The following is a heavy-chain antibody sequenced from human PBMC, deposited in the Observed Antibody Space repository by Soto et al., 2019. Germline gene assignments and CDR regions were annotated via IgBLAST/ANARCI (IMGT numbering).Heavy chain of an antibody. D-gene: IGHD6-6*01. J-gene: IGHJ4*02. V-gene: IGHV1-69*01. CDR2: IIPIFGTA. Sequence: QVQLVQSGAEVKKPGSSVNVSCKASGGTFSSYAISWVRQAPGQGLEWMGGIIPIFGTANYAQKFQGRVTITADESTSTAYMELSSLRSEDTAVYYCARAPADIAARFYYFDYWGQGTLVTVSS. CDR1: GGTFSSYA. CDR3: ARAPADIAARFYYFDY.